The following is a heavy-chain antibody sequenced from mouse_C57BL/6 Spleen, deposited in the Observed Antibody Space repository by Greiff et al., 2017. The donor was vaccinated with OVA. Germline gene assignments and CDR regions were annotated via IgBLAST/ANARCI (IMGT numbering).Heavy chain of an antibody. V-gene: IGHV5-17*01. CDR1: GFTFSDYG. D-gene: IGHD2-12*01. J-gene: IGHJ1*03. CDR3: ARIRRTGHFDV. Sequence: EVMLVESGGGLVKPGGSLKLSCAASGFTFSDYGMHWVRQAPEKGLEWVAYISSGSSTIYYADTVKGRFTISRDNAKNTLFLQMTSLRSEDTAMYYCARIRRTGHFDVWGTGTTVTVSS. CDR2: ISSGSSTI.